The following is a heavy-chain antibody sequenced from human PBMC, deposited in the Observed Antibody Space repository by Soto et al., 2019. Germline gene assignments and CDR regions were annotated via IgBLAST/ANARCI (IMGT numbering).Heavy chain of an antibody. CDR1: RFTSGYHA. Sequence: EVQLLDSGGTLVQIGGSLRLSCAASRFTSGYHAMNWVRQAPGKGLEWVSTISSNGENTHYADSVKGRFIISSDNSSNTVALQMNSLRVEDTAVYYCVSRVSAHFDSWGQGTLVTVSS. CDR2: ISSNGENT. J-gene: IGHJ4*01. V-gene: IGHV3-23*01. CDR3: VSRVSAHFDS. D-gene: IGHD6-13*01.